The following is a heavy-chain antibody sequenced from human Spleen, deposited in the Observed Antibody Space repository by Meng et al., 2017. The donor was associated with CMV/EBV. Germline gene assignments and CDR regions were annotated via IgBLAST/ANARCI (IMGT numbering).Heavy chain of an antibody. CDR2: IKQDGSET. CDR1: RFTFSGYW. D-gene: IGHD3-10*01. CDR3: ARDNHGFGELREDV. V-gene: IGHV3-7*01. Sequence: GESLKISCAASRFTFSGYWMSWVRQAPGKGLEWVAKIKQDGSETFYVDSVKGRFTISRDNANDSLYLQMNSLRTEDTAVYYCARDNHGFGELREDVWGQGTTVTVSS. J-gene: IGHJ6*02.